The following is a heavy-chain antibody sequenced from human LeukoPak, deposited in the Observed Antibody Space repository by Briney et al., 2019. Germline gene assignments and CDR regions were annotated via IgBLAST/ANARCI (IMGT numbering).Heavy chain of an antibody. D-gene: IGHD3-22*01. CDR2: INHSGST. J-gene: IGHJ1*01. V-gene: IGHV4-34*01. CDR3: ARGRGYYYSEYFQH. CDR1: GGSFSGYY. Sequence: SGTLSLTCAVYGGSFSGYYWSWIRQPPGKGLEWIGEINHSGSTNYNPSLKSRVTISVDTSKNQFSLKLSSVTAADTAVYYCARGRGYYYSEYFQHWGQGTLVTVSS.